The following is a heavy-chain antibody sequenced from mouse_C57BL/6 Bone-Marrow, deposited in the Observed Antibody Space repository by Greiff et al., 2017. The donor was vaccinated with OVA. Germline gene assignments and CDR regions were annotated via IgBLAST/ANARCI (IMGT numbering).Heavy chain of an antibody. J-gene: IGHJ1*03. V-gene: IGHV10-1*01. CDR3: VRRRPLYYGNLYWYFDV. CDR2: IRSKSNNYAT. D-gene: IGHD2-1*01. CDR1: GFSFNTYA. Sequence: EVMLVESGGGLVQPKGSLKLSCAASGFSFNTYAMNWVRQAPGKGLEWVARIRSKSNNYATYYADSVKDRFTISRDDSESMLYLQMNNLKTEDTAMYYCVRRRPLYYGNLYWYFDVWGTGTTVTVSS.